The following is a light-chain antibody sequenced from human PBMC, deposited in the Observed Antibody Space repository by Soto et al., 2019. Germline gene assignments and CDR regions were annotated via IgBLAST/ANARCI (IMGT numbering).Light chain of an antibody. CDR3: QQFGTSPLYT. CDR1: QTFGRTY. J-gene: IGKJ2*01. Sequence: ESVLTQSQGTLSLSPGERVTLSCRASQTFGRTYLAWYQQKPGQSPRLLIYDASSRATGIPDRFSGSGSGTDFTLSISRLEPEDFAVYYWQQFGTSPLYTFGQGTKLEIK. CDR2: DAS. V-gene: IGKV3-20*01.